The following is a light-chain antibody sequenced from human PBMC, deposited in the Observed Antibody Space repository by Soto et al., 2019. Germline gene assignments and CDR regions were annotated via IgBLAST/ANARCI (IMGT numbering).Light chain of an antibody. CDR3: SSFAGSDIWV. CDR2: EVS. Sequence: QSALTQPPSASGSPGQSVTISCTGTSSDVGGYNYVPWYQQYPGKAPKLMIYEVSKRLSGVPDRFSGSKSGKTASLTVSGREAEDEADYYCSSFAGSDIWVFGGGTKLTVL. CDR1: SSDVGGYNY. V-gene: IGLV2-8*01. J-gene: IGLJ3*02.